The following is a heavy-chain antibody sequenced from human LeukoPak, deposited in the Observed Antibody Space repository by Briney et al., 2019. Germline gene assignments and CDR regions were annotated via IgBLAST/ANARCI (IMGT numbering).Heavy chain of an antibody. CDR3: ARDSMGIAAAGLFDY. V-gene: IGHV1-2*02. J-gene: IGHJ4*02. Sequence: ASVKVSCKASGYTFTGYYMHWVRQAPGQGLEWMGWINPNSGGTNYAQKFQGRVTMTRDTSISTAYMELSRLRSDDTAVYYCARDSMGIAAAGLFDYWGQGTLVTVSS. D-gene: IGHD6-13*01. CDR2: INPNSGGT. CDR1: GYTFTGYY.